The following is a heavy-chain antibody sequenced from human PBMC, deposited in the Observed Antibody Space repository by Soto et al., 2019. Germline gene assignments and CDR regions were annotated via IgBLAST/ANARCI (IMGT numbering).Heavy chain of an antibody. CDR3: ARYCSSTSCYADDAFDI. D-gene: IGHD2-2*01. CDR2: IYCSGST. V-gene: IGHV4-30-4*01. CDR1: GGSISSGDYY. Sequence: QVQLQESGPGLVKPSQTLSLTCTVSGGSISSGDYYWSWIRQPPGKGLEWIGYIYCSGSTYYNPSLKSRVTISVDTSKNQFSLKLSSVTAADTAVYYCARYCSSTSCYADDAFDIWGQGTMVTVSS. J-gene: IGHJ3*02.